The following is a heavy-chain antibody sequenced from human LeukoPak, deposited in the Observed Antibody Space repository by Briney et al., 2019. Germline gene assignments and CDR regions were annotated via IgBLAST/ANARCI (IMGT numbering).Heavy chain of an antibody. Sequence: GGSLRLSCAASGFTFSSYSMNWVRQAPGKGLEWVSSISSSSSYIYYADSVKGRFTISRDNAKNSLYLQMNSLRAEDTAVYYCARKGPYSSSSEGFGYWGQGTLVTVSS. D-gene: IGHD6-6*01. CDR1: GFTFSSYS. CDR3: ARKGPYSSSSEGFGY. CDR2: ISSSSSYI. V-gene: IGHV3-21*01. J-gene: IGHJ4*02.